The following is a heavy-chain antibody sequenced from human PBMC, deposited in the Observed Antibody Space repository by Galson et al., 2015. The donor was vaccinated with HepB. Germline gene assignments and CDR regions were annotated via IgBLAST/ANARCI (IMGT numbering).Heavy chain of an antibody. CDR1: GFTVSSNY. J-gene: IGHJ4*02. CDR2: IYSGGST. Sequence: SLRLSCAASGFTVSSNYMSWVRQAPGKGLEWVSVIYSGGSTYYADSVKGRFTISRDNSKNTLYLQMNSLRAEDTAVYYCARVSRAYLNDYWGQGTLVTVSS. D-gene: IGHD2-21*01. V-gene: IGHV3-66*01. CDR3: ARVSRAYLNDY.